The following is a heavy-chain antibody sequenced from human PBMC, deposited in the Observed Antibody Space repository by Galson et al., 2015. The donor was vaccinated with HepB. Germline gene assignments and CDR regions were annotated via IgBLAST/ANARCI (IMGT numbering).Heavy chain of an antibody. CDR1: GFTFSSYA. V-gene: IGHV3-30-3*01. CDR3: ARDGFAVGWVVGHYYYGMDV. J-gene: IGHJ6*02. D-gene: IGHD2-15*01. Sequence: SLRLSCAASGFTFSSYAMHWVRQAPGKGLEWVAVITYDGSNKYYADSVKGRFTISRDNSKNTLYLQMNSLRAEDTAVYYCARDGFAVGWVVGHYYYGMDVWGQGTTVTVSS. CDR2: ITYDGSNK.